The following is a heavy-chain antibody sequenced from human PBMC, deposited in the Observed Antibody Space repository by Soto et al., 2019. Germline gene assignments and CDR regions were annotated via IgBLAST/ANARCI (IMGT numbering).Heavy chain of an antibody. CDR1: GGTFSSYA. D-gene: IGHD6-6*01. J-gene: IGHJ3*02. CDR2: IIPIFGTA. CDR3: AREGSSSHAFDI. Sequence: EASVKVSCKASGGTFSSYAISWVRQAPGQGLEWMGGIIPIFGTANYAQKFQGRVTITADESTSTAYMELSSLRSEDTAVYYCAREGSSSHAFDIWGQGTMVTVSS. V-gene: IGHV1-69*13.